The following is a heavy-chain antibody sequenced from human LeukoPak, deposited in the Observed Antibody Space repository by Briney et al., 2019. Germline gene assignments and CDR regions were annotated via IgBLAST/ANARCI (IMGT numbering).Heavy chain of an antibody. CDR3: ARDGYYDYGSGSYYNPFDY. J-gene: IGHJ4*02. D-gene: IGHD3-10*01. CDR1: GGSISSYY. Sequence: KTSETLSLTCTVSGGSISSYYWSWIRQPAGKGLEWIGRIYTSGSTNYNPSLKSRVTMSVDTSKNQFSLKLSSVTAADTAVYYCARDGYYDYGSGSYYNPFDYWGQGTLVTVSS. V-gene: IGHV4-4*07. CDR2: IYTSGST.